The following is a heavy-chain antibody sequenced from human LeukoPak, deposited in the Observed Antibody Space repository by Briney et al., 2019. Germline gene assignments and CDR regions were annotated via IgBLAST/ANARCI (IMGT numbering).Heavy chain of an antibody. V-gene: IGHV1-2*02. CDR3: ARTLPYYSAERSWFDP. CDR1: GYTFTGYY. J-gene: IGHJ5*02. CDR2: INPNSGGT. D-gene: IGHD3-10*01. Sequence: ASVKVSCKASGYTFTGYYMHWVRQAPGQGLEWMGWINPNSGGTNYAQKFQGRVTMTRDTSISTAYMELSRLRSDDTAVYYCARTLPYYSAERSWFDPWGQGTLVTVSS.